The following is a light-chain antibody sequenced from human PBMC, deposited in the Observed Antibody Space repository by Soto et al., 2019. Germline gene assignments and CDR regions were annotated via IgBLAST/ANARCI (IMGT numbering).Light chain of an antibody. V-gene: IGKV3-20*01. CDR1: QSVSNSY. Sequence: EIVLTQSPGTLSLSPGERATLSCRASQSVSNSYLAWYQRIPGQSPRLLIYGASRRATGIPDRFSGSGSGTDFTLTISSLEPEDFGMYYCQQYDSSPWTFGQGTKVDI. CDR2: GAS. J-gene: IGKJ1*01. CDR3: QQYDSSPWT.